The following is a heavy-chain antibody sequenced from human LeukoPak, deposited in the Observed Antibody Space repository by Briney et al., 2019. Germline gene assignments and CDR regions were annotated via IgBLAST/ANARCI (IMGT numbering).Heavy chain of an antibody. CDR3: ARDDPTVTHDASPT. Sequence: GASVKVSCKASGGTFSSYAISWLRQAPGQGLAWMGRIIPILGIANYAQKFQGRVTITADKSTSTAYMELSSLRSEDTAVYYCARDDPTVTHDASPTWGQGTLVTVSS. CDR2: IIPILGIA. J-gene: IGHJ4*02. D-gene: IGHD4-17*01. V-gene: IGHV1-69*04. CDR1: GGTFSSYA.